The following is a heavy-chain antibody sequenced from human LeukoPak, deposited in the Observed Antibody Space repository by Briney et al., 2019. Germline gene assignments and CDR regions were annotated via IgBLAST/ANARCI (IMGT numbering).Heavy chain of an antibody. CDR1: GGSISTYH. D-gene: IGHD3-10*01. Sequence: SETLSLTCTVSGGSISTYHWSWIRQPPGKGLEWIGYIYTSGSTSYNPSLNSRVTISVDTSKNQFSLKLTSVTAADTAVYYCARRITYMGVWGNGTTVTVSS. CDR2: IYTSGST. CDR3: ARRITYMGV. J-gene: IGHJ6*03. V-gene: IGHV4-4*08.